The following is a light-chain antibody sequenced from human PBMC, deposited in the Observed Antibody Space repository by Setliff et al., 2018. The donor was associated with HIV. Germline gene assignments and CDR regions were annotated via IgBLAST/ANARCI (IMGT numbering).Light chain of an antibody. Sequence: QSALTQPASVSGSPGQSITISCTGTSGDVGGYNYVSWYQQRPGKVPKLMIYDVRNRPSGVSNRFSGSKSGNTASLTISGLQAEEEADYYCSSYTSSSTLVVFGGGTKVTV. V-gene: IGLV2-14*03. J-gene: IGLJ2*01. CDR1: SGDVGGYNY. CDR2: DVR. CDR3: SSYTSSSTLVV.